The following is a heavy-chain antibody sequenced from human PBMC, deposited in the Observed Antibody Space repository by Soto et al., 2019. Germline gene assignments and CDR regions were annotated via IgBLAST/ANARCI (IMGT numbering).Heavy chain of an antibody. CDR2: INPSGGST. Sequence: ASVKVSCKASGYTFTSYYMHWVRQAPGQGLEWMGIINPSGGSTSYAQKFQGRVTMTRDTSTSTVHMELSSLRSEDTAVYYCARELCQYLSGCQYYYYYYGMDVWGQGTTVTAP. V-gene: IGHV1-46*01. J-gene: IGHJ6*02. CDR3: ARELCQYLSGCQYYYYYYGMDV. CDR1: GYTFTSYY. D-gene: IGHD6-19*01.